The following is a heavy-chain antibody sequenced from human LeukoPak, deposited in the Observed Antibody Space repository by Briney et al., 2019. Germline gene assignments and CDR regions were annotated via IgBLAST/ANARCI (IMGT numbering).Heavy chain of an antibody. CDR3: ARAFYSSSWYHKEDFFDY. CDR1: GDSITSYF. V-gene: IGHV4-38-2*02. D-gene: IGHD6-13*01. CDR2: IYHSGST. J-gene: IGHJ4*02. Sequence: SETLSLTCTVSGDSITSYFWSWIRQPSGKGLEWIGSIYHSGSTYYKPSLKSRVTISVDTSKNQFSLKLSSVTAADTAVYYCARAFYSSSWYHKEDFFDYWGQGTPVTVSS.